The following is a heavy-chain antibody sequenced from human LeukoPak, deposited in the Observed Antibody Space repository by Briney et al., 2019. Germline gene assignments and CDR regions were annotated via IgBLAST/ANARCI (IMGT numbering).Heavy chain of an antibody. CDR2: INPSDGGI. J-gene: IGHJ3*02. V-gene: IGHV1-46*01. Sequence: ASVKVSFKASGYTFTTYYVHWVRQAPGQGLEWMGIINPSDGGISYAQMFQGRVSLTRDTSTSTVYMELSSLRSEDTAVYYCARGRLYTSGWSDAFDIWGQGTMVTVSS. CDR3: ARGRLYTSGWSDAFDI. CDR1: GYTFTTYY. D-gene: IGHD6-19*01.